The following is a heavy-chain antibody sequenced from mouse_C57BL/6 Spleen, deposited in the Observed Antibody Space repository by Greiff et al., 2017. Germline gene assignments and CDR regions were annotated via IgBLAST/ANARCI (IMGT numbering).Heavy chain of an antibody. J-gene: IGHJ3*01. D-gene: IGHD2-3*01. CDR1: GFSLTSYG. CDR3: ARNGGYEGYYVELAD. V-gene: IGHV2-2*01. Sequence: VKLVESVPGLVQPSQSLSITCTASGFSLTSYGVHWVRQSPGQGLEWLGVIWRGGGTNYNAAFISRLSSSKDNSKSQVFFKMNSLQADDTAIYYCARNGGYEGYYVELADWGKGTLVTVSS. CDR2: IWRGGGT.